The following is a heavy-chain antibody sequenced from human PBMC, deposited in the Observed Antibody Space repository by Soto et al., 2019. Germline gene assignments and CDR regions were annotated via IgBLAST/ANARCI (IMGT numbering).Heavy chain of an antibody. CDR3: AKSSGAVAGYQFDY. CDR1: GYTSTSYG. CDR2: ISVYNGDT. D-gene: IGHD6-19*01. J-gene: IGHJ4*02. V-gene: IGHV1-18*04. Sequence: ASVKVSCKASGYTSTSYGITWVRQAPGQGLEWMGWISVYNGDTKYAQKLQGRVTMTTDTSTSTAYMELRSLRSDDTAVYYCAKSSGAVAGYQFDYWGQGTLVTVSS.